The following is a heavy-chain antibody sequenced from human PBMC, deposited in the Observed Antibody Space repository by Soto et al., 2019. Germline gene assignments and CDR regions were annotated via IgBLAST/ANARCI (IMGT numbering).Heavy chain of an antibody. D-gene: IGHD2-2*01. CDR3: ASTKDLPAATGWSDY. Sequence: SETLSLTCTVSGGSISSYYWSWIRQPPGKGLEWIGYIYYSGSTNYNPSLKSRVTISVDTSKNQFSLKLSSVTAADTAVYYCASTKDLPAATGWSDYWGQGTLVTVSS. V-gene: IGHV4-59*01. J-gene: IGHJ4*02. CDR2: IYYSGST. CDR1: GGSISSYY.